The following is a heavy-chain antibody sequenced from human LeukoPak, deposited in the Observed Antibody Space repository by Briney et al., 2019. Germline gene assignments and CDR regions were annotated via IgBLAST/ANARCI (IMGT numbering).Heavy chain of an antibody. V-gene: IGHV3-30*03. CDR2: ISYDGSNK. Sequence: GGSLRLSCAASGFTYSSYGMHWVRQAPGKGLEWVAVISYDGSNKYYADSVKGRFTISRDNSKNSLYLQMNSLRAEDTAVYYCARDREVVVAARLFDYWGQGTLVTVSS. D-gene: IGHD2-15*01. CDR1: GFTYSSYG. CDR3: ARDREVVVAARLFDY. J-gene: IGHJ4*02.